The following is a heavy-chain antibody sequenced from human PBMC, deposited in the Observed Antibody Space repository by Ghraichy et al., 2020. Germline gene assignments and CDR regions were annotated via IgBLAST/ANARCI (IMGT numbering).Heavy chain of an antibody. CDR3: ATTALTTRWYYFDN. V-gene: IGHV3-23*01. D-gene: IGHD4-17*01. J-gene: IGHJ4*02. Sequence: GGSLRLTCAASGFTFGNSAMTWLRQAPGKGLEWVSTLSANSRDSYYADSVKGRFTMSRDNSKFTLYLQMNSLRADDTAVYYCATTALTTRWYYFDNWGQGTLITVSP. CDR1: GFTFGNSA. CDR2: LSANSRDS.